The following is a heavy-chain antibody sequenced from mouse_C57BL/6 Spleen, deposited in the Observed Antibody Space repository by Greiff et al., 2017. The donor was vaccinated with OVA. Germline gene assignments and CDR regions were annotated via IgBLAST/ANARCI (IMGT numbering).Heavy chain of an antibody. J-gene: IGHJ3*01. CDR1: GYTFTDYY. Sequence: EVQLQQSGPELVKPGASVKISCKASGYTFTDYYMNWVKQSHGKSLEWIGDINPNNGGTSYNQKFKGKATLTVDKSSSTAYMELRSLTSEDSAVYYCARSDIYYYGSRGFAYWGQGTLVTVSA. CDR3: ARSDIYYYGSRGFAY. CDR2: INPNNGGT. V-gene: IGHV1-26*01. D-gene: IGHD1-1*01.